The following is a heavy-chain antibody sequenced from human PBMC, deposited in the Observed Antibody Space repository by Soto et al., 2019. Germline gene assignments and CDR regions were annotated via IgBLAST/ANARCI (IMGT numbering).Heavy chain of an antibody. CDR3: AKVRGATVCYCYGMGV. V-gene: IGHV3-30*18. D-gene: IGHD1-26*01. Sequence: PGGFRRLSYAASGFTFRSYGMHWVRQAPGKGLEWVAVISYDGSNKYYADSVKGRFTISRDNSKNTLYLQMNSLRAEDTAVYYCAKVRGATVCYCYGMGVWGQGARVTVSS. CDR1: GFTFRSYG. J-gene: IGHJ6*02. CDR2: ISYDGSNK.